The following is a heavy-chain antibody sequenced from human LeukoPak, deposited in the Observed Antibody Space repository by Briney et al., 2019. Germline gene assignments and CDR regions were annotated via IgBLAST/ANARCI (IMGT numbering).Heavy chain of an antibody. Sequence: SQTLSLTCTVSGGSISSGGYYWSWIRQPPGKGLEWIGYIYHSGSTYYNPSLKSRVTISVDTSKNQFSLKLSSVTAADTAVYYCARKPIINNAWYYFDYWGQGTLVTVSS. CDR1: GGSISSGGYY. CDR2: IYHSGST. CDR3: ARKPIINNAWYYFDY. V-gene: IGHV4-30-2*01. J-gene: IGHJ4*02. D-gene: IGHD1/OR15-1a*01.